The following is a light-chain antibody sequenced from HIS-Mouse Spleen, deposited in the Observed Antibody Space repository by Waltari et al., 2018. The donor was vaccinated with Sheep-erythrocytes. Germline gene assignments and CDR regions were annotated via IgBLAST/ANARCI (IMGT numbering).Light chain of an antibody. CDR1: SSDVGGYNY. CDR3: CSYAGSYTVV. Sequence: QSALTQPRSVSGSPGQSVTISCTGTSSDVGGYNYVSWYQQHPGKAPKLMIYDVSKRPPRVPDRFSGSKSGNTASLTISGLQAEDEADYYCCSYAGSYTVVFGGGTKLTVL. V-gene: IGLV2-11*01. CDR2: DVS. J-gene: IGLJ2*01.